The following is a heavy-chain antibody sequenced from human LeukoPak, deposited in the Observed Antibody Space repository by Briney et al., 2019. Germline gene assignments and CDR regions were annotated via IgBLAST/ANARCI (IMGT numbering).Heavy chain of an antibody. J-gene: IGHJ2*01. CDR1: GASISSYY. CDR2: IYYSGSS. V-gene: IGHV4-59*01. Sequence: SETLSLTCTVSGASISSYYWSWIRRPPGQGLEWIGYIYYSGSSYYNPSLRSRVTISLDTSKNQFSLKLSSVTAADTAVYYCARKCSSTSCQPHWYFDLWGRGTLVTVSS. CDR3: ARKCSSTSCQPHWYFDL. D-gene: IGHD2-2*01.